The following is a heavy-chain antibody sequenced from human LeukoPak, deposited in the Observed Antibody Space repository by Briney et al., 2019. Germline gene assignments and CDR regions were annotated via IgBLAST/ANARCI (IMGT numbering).Heavy chain of an antibody. V-gene: IGHV3-66*01. D-gene: IGHD2-2*01. J-gene: IGHJ4*02. CDR1: GFTFSSYW. CDR3: ARAVVVPAAMVYFDY. Sequence: GGSLRLSCAASGFTFSSYWMSWVRQAPGKGLEWVSVIYSGGSTYYADSVKGRFTISRDNSKNTLYLQMNSLRAEDTAVYYCARAVVVPAAMVYFDYWGQGTLVTVSS. CDR2: IYSGGST.